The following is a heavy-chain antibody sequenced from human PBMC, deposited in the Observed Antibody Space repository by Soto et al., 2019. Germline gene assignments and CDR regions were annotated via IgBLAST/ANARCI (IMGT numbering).Heavy chain of an antibody. D-gene: IGHD3-22*01. Sequence: GESLKISCKGSGYSFTSYWIGWVRQMPGKGLEWMGIIYPGDSDTRYSPSFQGQVTISADKSISTAYLQWSSLKASDTAVYYRARSTYYYDSSGYRNDASDYWGQGTLVTVSS. CDR1: GYSFTSYW. CDR3: ARSTYYYDSSGYRNDASDY. J-gene: IGHJ4*02. CDR2: IYPGDSDT. V-gene: IGHV5-51*01.